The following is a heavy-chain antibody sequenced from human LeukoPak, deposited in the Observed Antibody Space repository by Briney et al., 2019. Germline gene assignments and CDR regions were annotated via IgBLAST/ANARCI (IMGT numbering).Heavy chain of an antibody. V-gene: IGHV1-8*03. CDR1: GYTFTSCD. D-gene: IGHD3-3*02. CDR3: ATFREGFDS. J-gene: IGHJ5*01. Sequence: ASVKVSCKASGYTFTSCDINWVRQATGQGREYMGWMTPNSGNTGYAQKFQGRVTITRDTSINTAYMELSSLTSEDTAVYYCATFREGFDSWGQGTLVTVSS. CDR2: MTPNSGNT.